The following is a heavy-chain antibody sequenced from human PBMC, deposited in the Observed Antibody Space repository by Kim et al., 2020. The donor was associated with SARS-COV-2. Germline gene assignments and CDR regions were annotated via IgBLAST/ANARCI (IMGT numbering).Heavy chain of an antibody. Sequence: CYVAPLKVRFTISRDNGKNSLYLQMNSLRAGDTAVYYCARDDSTGYQYLDHWGQGILVTVSS. V-gene: IGHV3-7*01. D-gene: IGHD3-22*01. J-gene: IGHJ4*02. CDR3: ARDDSTGYQYLDH.